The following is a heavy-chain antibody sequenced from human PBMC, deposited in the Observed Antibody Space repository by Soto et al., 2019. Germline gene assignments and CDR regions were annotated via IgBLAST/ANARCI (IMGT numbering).Heavy chain of an antibody. D-gene: IGHD3-10*01. Sequence: QITLKESGPTLVKPTQTLTLTCTVSGFSLDTPGEGVGWIRQPPGKALEWLALIHCNDDYLYSPSLKTRLTITKGTSDNQVVLTVTNMDPVDTATYFCVHRRGFTVGRGVPDDAFDIWGQGTMVSVSS. CDR1: GFSLDTPGEG. CDR2: IHCNDDY. CDR3: VHRRGFTVGRGVPDDAFDI. J-gene: IGHJ3*02. V-gene: IGHV2-5*01.